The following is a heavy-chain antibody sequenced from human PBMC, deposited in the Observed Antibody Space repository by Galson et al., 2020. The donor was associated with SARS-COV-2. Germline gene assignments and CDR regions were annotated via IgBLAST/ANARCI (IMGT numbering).Heavy chain of an antibody. D-gene: IGHD2-2*01. J-gene: IGHJ6*03. CDR2: IRSSSSYI. CDR3: ARAHNRDIVVVPAAIPYYYYYMDV. CDR1: GFTFSSYS. V-gene: IGHV3-21*01. Sequence: GESLKISCAASGFTFSSYSMNWVRQAPGKGLEWVSSIRSSSSYIYYADSVKGRFTIYRDNAKNSLYLQMNSLRAEDTAVYYCARAHNRDIVVVPAAIPYYYYYMDVWGKGTTVTVSS.